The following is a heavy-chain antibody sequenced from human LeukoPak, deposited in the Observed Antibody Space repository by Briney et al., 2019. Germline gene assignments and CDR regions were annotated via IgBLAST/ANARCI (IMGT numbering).Heavy chain of an antibody. V-gene: IGHV3-20*04. CDR1: GFTFDDYG. D-gene: IGHD3-22*01. Sequence: GSLRLSCAASGFTFDDYGMSWVRQAPGKGLEWASGINWNGGSTGYADSVKGRFTISRDNARNSLYLQMNSLRAEDTALYYCARDHLKGYDSSGYYPGYWGQGTLVTVSS. J-gene: IGHJ4*02. CDR2: INWNGGST. CDR3: ARDHLKGYDSSGYYPGY.